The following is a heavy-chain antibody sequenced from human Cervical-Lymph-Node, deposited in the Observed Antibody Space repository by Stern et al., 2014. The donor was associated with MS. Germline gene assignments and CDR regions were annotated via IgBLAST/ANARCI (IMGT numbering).Heavy chain of an antibody. CDR1: GYTFTDYY. CDR2: VNPDSGST. Sequence: VQLVQSGAEVKKPGASVKVSCKASGYTFTDYYVHWVRQAPGQGLEWMGWVNPDSGSTKYAQKYQDSVTMTRDTSISTAYMGLTRLRSDDTAVYYCARAYGSGTFLGMDVWGQGTTVIVSS. CDR3: ARAYGSGTFLGMDV. V-gene: IGHV1-2*04. J-gene: IGHJ6*02. D-gene: IGHD3-10*01.